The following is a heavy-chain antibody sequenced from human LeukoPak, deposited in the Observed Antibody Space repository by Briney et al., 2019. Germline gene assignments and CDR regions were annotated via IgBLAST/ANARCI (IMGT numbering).Heavy chain of an antibody. D-gene: IGHD2-15*01. V-gene: IGHV1-18*01. CDR1: GYTFTSYG. J-gene: IGHJ1*01. CDR3: ARDGRYCSGGSCYSPHN. Sequence: ASVKVSCKAPGYTFTSYGISWVRQAPGQGLEWMGWISAYNGNTNYAQKLQGRVTMTTDTSTSTAYMELRSLRSEDTAVYYCARDGRYCSGGSCYSPHNWGQGILVTVSS. CDR2: ISAYNGNT.